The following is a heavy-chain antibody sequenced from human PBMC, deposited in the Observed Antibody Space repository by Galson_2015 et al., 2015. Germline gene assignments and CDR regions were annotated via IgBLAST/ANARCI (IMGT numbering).Heavy chain of an antibody. Sequence: SLRLSCAASGFTFSSYGMHWVRQAPGKGLEWVAVIWYDGSNKYYADSVKGRFTISRDNSKNTLYLQMNSLRAEDTVVYYCVRDQYSSSWYYYYYGMDVWGQGTTVTVSS. CDR1: GFTFSSYG. V-gene: IGHV3-33*01. CDR2: IWYDGSNK. D-gene: IGHD6-13*01. J-gene: IGHJ6*02. CDR3: VRDQYSSSWYYYYYGMDV.